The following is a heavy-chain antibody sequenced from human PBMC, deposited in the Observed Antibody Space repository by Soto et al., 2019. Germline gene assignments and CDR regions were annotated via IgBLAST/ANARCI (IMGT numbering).Heavy chain of an antibody. J-gene: IGHJ6*02. V-gene: IGHV3-48*01. CDR1: GFTFSIYS. CDR2: IMPGSSHI. CDR3: ARDSGRYYGMDV. Sequence: GGSLRLSCAASGFTFSIYSMNWVRQAPGKGLEWVSYIMPGSSHIFYADSVKGRFTISRDNAKNSPYLQMNSLRAEDTAVYYCARDSGRYYGMDVWGQGTTVTVSS. D-gene: IGHD3-10*01.